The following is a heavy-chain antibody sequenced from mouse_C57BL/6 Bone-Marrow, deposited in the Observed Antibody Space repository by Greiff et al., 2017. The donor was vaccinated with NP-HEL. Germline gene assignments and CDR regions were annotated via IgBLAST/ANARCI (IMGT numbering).Heavy chain of an antibody. CDR1: GYSFTNYW. CDR3: ARGGTVVATDY. D-gene: IGHD1-1*01. V-gene: IGHV1-69*01. Sequence: QVQLKESGPELVKPGASVKISCKASGYSFTNYWMHWVKQRPGQGLEWIGEIDPSDSYTNYNQKFKGKSTLTVDKSSSTAYMQLSSLTSEDSAVYYCARGGTVVATDYWGQGTTLTVSS. J-gene: IGHJ2*01. CDR2: IDPSDSYT.